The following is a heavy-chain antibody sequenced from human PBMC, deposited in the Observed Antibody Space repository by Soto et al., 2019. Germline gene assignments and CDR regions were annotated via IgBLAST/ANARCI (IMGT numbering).Heavy chain of an antibody. V-gene: IGHV3-23*01. D-gene: IGHD2-15*01. Sequence: GGSLRLSCAASGFTFSSYAMSWVRQAPGKGLEWVSAISGSGGSTYYADSVKGRFTISRDNSKNTLYLQMNSLRAEDTAVYYCAKAERYCSGGSCYTPGHAFDIWGQGTMVTVSS. CDR2: ISGSGGST. CDR3: AKAERYCSGGSCYTPGHAFDI. J-gene: IGHJ3*02. CDR1: GFTFSSYA.